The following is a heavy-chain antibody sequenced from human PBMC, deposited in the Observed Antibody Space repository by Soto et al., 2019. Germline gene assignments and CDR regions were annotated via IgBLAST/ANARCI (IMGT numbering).Heavy chain of an antibody. V-gene: IGHV4-34*01. CDR1: GGSFSGYY. CDR2: INHSGST. D-gene: IGHD3-3*01. CDR3: ARGRTSIRIFGVVIIPTHFDY. Sequence: QVQLQQWGAGLLKPSETLSLTCAVYGGSFSGYYWSWIRQPPGKGLEWIGEINHSGSTNYNPSLKSRVTISVDTSKNQFSLKLSSVTAADTAVYYCARGRTSIRIFGVVIIPTHFDYWGQGTLVTVSS. J-gene: IGHJ4*02.